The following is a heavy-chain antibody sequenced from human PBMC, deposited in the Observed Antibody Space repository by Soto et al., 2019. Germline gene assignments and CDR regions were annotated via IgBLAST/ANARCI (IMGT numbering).Heavy chain of an antibody. CDR1: GFSFTTAGVA. V-gene: IGHV2-5*01. D-gene: IGHD5-12*01. CDR3: AHSDGGYEIIYFYL. CDR2: IYYTDDR. J-gene: IGHJ5*02. Sequence: SGPTLVNPTQTLTLTCTFSGFSFTTAGVAVGWIRQTPGGALEWLTLIYYTDDRRFSPSLKTRLTITGDTSKTQVVLSLTNVDPGDTATYFCAHSDGGYEIIYFYLWGQGIPITVSS.